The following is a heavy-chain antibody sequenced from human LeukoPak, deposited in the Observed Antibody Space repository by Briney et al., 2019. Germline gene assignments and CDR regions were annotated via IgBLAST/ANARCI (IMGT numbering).Heavy chain of an antibody. CDR2: IGSSGRKT. CDR3: ARVIGYVQVAFDY. D-gene: IGHD5-12*01. J-gene: IGHJ4*02. CDR1: GFTVSNYY. Sequence: AGSLTLSCAVSGFTVSNYYMGWIRQAPGKWMEWASYIGSSGRKTYHADSVKGRFNISRDNAKNPLYLQLSSLTAEDTAVYYCARVIGYVQVAFDYWGQGTLVTVSS. V-gene: IGHV3-11*04.